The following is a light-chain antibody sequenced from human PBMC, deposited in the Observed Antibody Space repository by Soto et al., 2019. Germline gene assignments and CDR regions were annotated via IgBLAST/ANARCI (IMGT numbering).Light chain of an antibody. CDR2: KAS. J-gene: IGKJ1*01. CDR1: QTISNW. CDR3: QQYDSYPGT. V-gene: IGKV1-5*03. Sequence: DIQMTQSPSTLSASVGDRVTITCRASQTISNWLVWYQQKPGKAPKLLIYKASSLESGVPSRFSGSGSGTEFTLTISSLQPDDSATYYCQQYDSYPGTFGQGTKVE.